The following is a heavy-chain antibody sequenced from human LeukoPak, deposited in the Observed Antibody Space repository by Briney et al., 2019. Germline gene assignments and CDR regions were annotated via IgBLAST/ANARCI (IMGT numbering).Heavy chain of an antibody. CDR2: IKEDGSEK. CDR1: GFSLSSYW. J-gene: IGHJ4*02. D-gene: IGHD6-13*01. V-gene: IGHV3-7*05. CDR3: ASQYSSRAYDY. Sequence: PRGSLRLSCADSGFSLSSYWMCRGRHAPGKGLEWVANIKEDGSEKYYVYSVKGRFTISRDNDKNSLYLQMNSLRAEDTAVYCCASQYSSRAYDYWGQGTLVTASS.